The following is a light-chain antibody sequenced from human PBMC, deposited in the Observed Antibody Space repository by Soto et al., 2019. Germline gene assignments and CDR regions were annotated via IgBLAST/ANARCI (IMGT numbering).Light chain of an antibody. Sequence: EIVLTQSPGTLSLSPGERATLSCRASQSVSSSYLAWYQQKPGQAPRLLIYGASSRATGIPDRFSGSGSGTDFTLTISRLEPEDFAMYYCQQYVNSPYTFGQGTKLEIK. CDR1: QSVSSSY. V-gene: IGKV3-20*01. CDR3: QQYVNSPYT. J-gene: IGKJ2*01. CDR2: GAS.